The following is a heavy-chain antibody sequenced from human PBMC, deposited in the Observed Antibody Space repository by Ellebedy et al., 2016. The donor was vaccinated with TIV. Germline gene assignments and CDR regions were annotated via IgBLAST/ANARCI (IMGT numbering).Heavy chain of an antibody. Sequence: ASVKVSCKTSGFTFTDYYMHWVRQAPGQGLEWMGIINPSGGSTSYAQKFQGRVTMTRDTSTSTVYMELSSLRSKDTAVYYCARSRGSSGSAYNWFDPWGQGTLVTVSS. D-gene: IGHD3-22*01. CDR1: GFTFTDYY. V-gene: IGHV1-46*01. CDR2: INPSGGST. J-gene: IGHJ5*02. CDR3: ARSRGSSGSAYNWFDP.